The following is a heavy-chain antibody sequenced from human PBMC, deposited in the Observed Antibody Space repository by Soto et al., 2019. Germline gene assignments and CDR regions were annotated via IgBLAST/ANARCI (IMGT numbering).Heavy chain of an antibody. Sequence: QMQLVQSGPEVKKPGTSVKVSCKASGFTFTSSAMQWVRQARGQRLDWIGWIVVGSGNTNYAQKFQERVTITRDMSTSTAYMELSSLRSEDTAVYYCAAPKYYYGSGSYNAFDIWGQGTMVTVSS. D-gene: IGHD3-10*01. J-gene: IGHJ3*02. CDR1: GFTFTSSA. CDR2: IVVGSGNT. V-gene: IGHV1-58*02. CDR3: AAPKYYYGSGSYNAFDI.